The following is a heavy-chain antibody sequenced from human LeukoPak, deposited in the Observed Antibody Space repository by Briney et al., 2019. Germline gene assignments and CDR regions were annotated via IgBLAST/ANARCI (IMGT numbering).Heavy chain of an antibody. CDR3: ARDREYYDSSGYYPIFNY. J-gene: IGHJ4*02. CDR2: VKQDGSEK. V-gene: IGHV3-7*01. D-gene: IGHD3-22*01. Sequence: PGGSLRLSCEASEFTFSNYWMSWVRQAPGKGLEWVANVKQDGSEKYYVDSVKGRFTISRDSAKNSLYLQMNSLRAEDTAVYYCARDREYYDSSGYYPIFNYWGQGALVTVSS. CDR1: EFTFSNYW.